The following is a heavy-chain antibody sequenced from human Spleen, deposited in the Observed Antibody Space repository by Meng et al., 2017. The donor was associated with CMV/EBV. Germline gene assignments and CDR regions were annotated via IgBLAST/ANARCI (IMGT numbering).Heavy chain of an antibody. D-gene: IGHD2-15*01. Sequence: LRLSSTVSGGSISSGDYYWSWIRQPPGKGLEWIGYIYYSGSTYYNPSLKSRVTISVDTSKNQFSLKLSSVTAADTAVYYCARDSVIGGRSPGGMDVWGQGTTVTVSS. V-gene: IGHV4-30-4*08. J-gene: IGHJ6*02. CDR2: IYYSGST. CDR1: GGSISSGDYY. CDR3: ARDSVIGGRSPGGMDV.